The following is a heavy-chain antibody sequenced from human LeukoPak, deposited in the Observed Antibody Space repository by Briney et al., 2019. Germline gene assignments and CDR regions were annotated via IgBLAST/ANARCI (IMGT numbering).Heavy chain of an antibody. J-gene: IGHJ5*02. D-gene: IGHD2-2*01. Sequence: GGPLESPVKGLGSGSTSIWCGGSRKLQGKGLGWWGFNYHSHRDTRYSPSFQGQVTISADKSISTAYLQWSSLNAADTAVYYCARHKAGFQLLSWRRGGLATVSS. V-gene: IGHV5-51*01. CDR2: NYHSHRDT. CDR3: ARHKAGFQLLS. CDR1: GSGSTSI.